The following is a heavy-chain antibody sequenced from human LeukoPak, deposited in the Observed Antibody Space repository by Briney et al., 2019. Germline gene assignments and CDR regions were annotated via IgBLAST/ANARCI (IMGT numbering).Heavy chain of an antibody. J-gene: IGHJ5*02. Sequence: PGGSLRLSCAASGFTFRSYAMARVRQAPGKGLEWVSSISRSSGGTYYSHSAKGRFTISRDNSNNRLYLQMNSLRAEDTALYSCAKGRGEEITDWFDPWGQGTVVSVSS. D-gene: IGHD2-21*01. CDR3: AKGRGEEITDWFDP. CDR1: GFTFRSYA. CDR2: ISRSSGGT. V-gene: IGHV3-23*01.